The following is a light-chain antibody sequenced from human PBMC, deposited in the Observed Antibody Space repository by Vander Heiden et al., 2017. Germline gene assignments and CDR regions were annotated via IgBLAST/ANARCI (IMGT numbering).Light chain of an antibody. V-gene: IGLV2-14*03. Sequence: SALTQPASVSGSPGQSITISCTGTSSDVGGYNYVSWYQQHPGKAPKLIIYAVSYRPSGVSNRFSGSKSGNTASLTISGLQAEDEADYYCSSYTSGSALLVFGGGTKVTVL. CDR2: AVS. J-gene: IGLJ2*01. CDR1: SSDVGGYNY. CDR3: SSYTSGSALLV.